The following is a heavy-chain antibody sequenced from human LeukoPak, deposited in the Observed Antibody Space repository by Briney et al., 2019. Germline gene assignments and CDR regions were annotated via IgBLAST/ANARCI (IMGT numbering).Heavy chain of an antibody. CDR3: AGGITANYFDY. D-gene: IGHD6-13*01. Sequence: GESLKISCKGSGYSFTSYWTGWVRQMPGKGLEWMGIIYPGDSATRYSPSFQGQVTISVDRSIRTAYLQWSSLKASDTAMYYCAGGITANYFDYWGQGTLVTVSS. CDR2: IYPGDSAT. CDR1: GYSFTSYW. V-gene: IGHV5-51*01. J-gene: IGHJ4*02.